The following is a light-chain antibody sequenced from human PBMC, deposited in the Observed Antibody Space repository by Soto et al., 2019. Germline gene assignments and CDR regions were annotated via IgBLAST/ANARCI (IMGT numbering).Light chain of an antibody. CDR1: QGVSGY. CDR2: AVS. CDR3: QQLNIYPYT. Sequence: DIQLTQSPSSLSASVGDRVTITCRASQGVSGYFAWYQQKPGRAPKLLIYAVSSLQSGVPSRFSGSGSRTEFTLTISNLQPEDFATYYCQQLNIYPYTFGQGTKLEIK. V-gene: IGKV1-9*01. J-gene: IGKJ2*01.